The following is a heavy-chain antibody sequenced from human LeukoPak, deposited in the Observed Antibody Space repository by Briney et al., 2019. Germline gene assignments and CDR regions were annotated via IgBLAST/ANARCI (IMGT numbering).Heavy chain of an antibody. CDR3: ARLPYYYDSPGMDV. D-gene: IGHD3-22*01. CDR2: INHSGST. Sequence: SETLSLTCAVYGGSFSGYYWSWIRQPPGKGLEWIGEINHSGSTNYNPSLKSRATMSVDTSKNQFSLKLSSVTAADTAVYYCARLPYYYDSPGMDVWGQGTTVTVSS. CDR1: GGSFSGYY. V-gene: IGHV4-34*01. J-gene: IGHJ6*02.